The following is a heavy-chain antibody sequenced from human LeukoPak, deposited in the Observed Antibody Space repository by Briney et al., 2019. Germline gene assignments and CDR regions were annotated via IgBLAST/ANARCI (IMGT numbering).Heavy chain of an antibody. Sequence: GRSLRPSWPADGFTFTSYATHWVSQAPGEGLGWVAVISYDGSNKYYADSVKGRYTLSRDTSKNTLYLQMNSLRAEHTAVYYCVRDYYDSSGVFDSWGQGTLVSVSS. CDR2: ISYDGSNK. CDR1: GFTFTSYA. V-gene: IGHV3-30-3*01. D-gene: IGHD3-22*01. J-gene: IGHJ4*02. CDR3: VRDYYDSSGVFDS.